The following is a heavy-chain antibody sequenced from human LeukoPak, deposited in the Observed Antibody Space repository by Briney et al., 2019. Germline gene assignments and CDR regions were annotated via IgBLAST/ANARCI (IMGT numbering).Heavy chain of an antibody. V-gene: IGHV3-23*01. CDR2: ISGSGGST. J-gene: IGHJ4*02. Sequence: GGSLRLSCAASGFTFSSYAMSWVRQAPGKGLEWVSAISGSGGSTYYADSVKGRFTISRDNSKDTLYLQMNSLRAEDTAVYYCAKDRGGYCSGGSCYPIDYWGQGTLVTVSS. D-gene: IGHD2-15*01. CDR3: AKDRGGYCSGGSCYPIDY. CDR1: GFTFSSYA.